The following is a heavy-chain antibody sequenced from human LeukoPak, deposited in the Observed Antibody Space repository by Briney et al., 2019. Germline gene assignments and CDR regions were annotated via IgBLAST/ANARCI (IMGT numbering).Heavy chain of an antibody. V-gene: IGHV4-34*01. D-gene: IGHD2-2*01. CDR2: INHSGST. CDR1: GGSITNGDYY. Sequence: SETLSLTCTVSGGSITNGDYYWSWIRQPPGKGLEWIGEINHSGSTNYNPSLKSRVTISVDTSKNQFSLKLSSVTAADTAVYYCARAWTKYCSSTSCPYYYGMDVWGQGTTVTVSS. J-gene: IGHJ6*02. CDR3: ARAWTKYCSSTSCPYYYGMDV.